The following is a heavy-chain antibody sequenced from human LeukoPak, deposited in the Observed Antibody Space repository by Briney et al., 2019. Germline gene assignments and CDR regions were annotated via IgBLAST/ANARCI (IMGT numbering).Heavy chain of an antibody. CDR3: ARGIGTSYESSRDAFDI. Sequence: KPSETLSLTCTVSGGSISSYYWSWIRQPAGKGLEWIGRIYTSGSTNYNPSLKSRVTMSVDTSKNQFSLKLSSVTAGDTAVYYCARGIGTSYESSRDAFDIWGQGTMVTVSS. CDR1: GGSISSYY. V-gene: IGHV4-4*07. D-gene: IGHD3-22*01. CDR2: IYTSGST. J-gene: IGHJ3*02.